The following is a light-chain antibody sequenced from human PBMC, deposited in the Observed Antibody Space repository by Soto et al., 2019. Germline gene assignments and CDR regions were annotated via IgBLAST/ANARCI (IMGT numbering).Light chain of an antibody. CDR3: ATWDDDLNAAV. CDR2: IND. J-gene: IGLJ7*01. V-gene: IGLV1-44*01. Sequence: QSALTQPPSLSGTPGQRVTISCSGSSSNIAGNTVHWYQHLPGTAPKLRIYINDQRPSVVPGRFSASTSGTSASLAISGLHSDDEADYYCATWDDDLNAAVFGGGTQLTVL. CDR1: SSNIAGNT.